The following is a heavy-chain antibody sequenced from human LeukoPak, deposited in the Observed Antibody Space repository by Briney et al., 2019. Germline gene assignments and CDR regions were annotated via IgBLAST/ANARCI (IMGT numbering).Heavy chain of an antibody. V-gene: IGHV4-59*11. CDR3: ARALHGCSSTSCPIEDYYYYYYMDV. J-gene: IGHJ6*03. CDR2: IYYSGST. Sequence: PSETLSLTCTVSGGSISSHYWSWIRQPPGKGLEWIGYIYYSGSTNYNPSLKSRVTISVDTSKNQFSLKLSSVTAADTAVYYCARALHGCSSTSCPIEDYYYYYYMDVWGKGTTVTVS. D-gene: IGHD2-2*01. CDR1: GGSISSHY.